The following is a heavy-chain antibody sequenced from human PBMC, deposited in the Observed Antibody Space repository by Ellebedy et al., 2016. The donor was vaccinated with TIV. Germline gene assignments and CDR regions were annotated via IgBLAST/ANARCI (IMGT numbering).Heavy chain of an antibody. CDR3: ASFGGYSYGFDY. Sequence: GGSLRLXCAASGFTFSSYSMNWVRQAPGKGLEWVSSISSSSSYIYYADSVKGRFTISRDNAKNSLYLQMNSLRAEDTAVYYCASFGGYSYGFDYWGQGTLVTVSS. CDR2: ISSSSSYI. J-gene: IGHJ4*02. CDR1: GFTFSSYS. V-gene: IGHV3-21*01. D-gene: IGHD5-18*01.